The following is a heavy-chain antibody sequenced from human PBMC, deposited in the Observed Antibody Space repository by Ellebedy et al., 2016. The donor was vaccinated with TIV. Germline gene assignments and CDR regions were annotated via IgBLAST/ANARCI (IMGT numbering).Heavy chain of an antibody. CDR2: VGSEEIFE. CDR3: VREGPDY. Sequence: HTGGSLRLSCAASGFTFSTTWMHWVRQGPGKELVWVAGVGSEEIFEAYAGSVWGRFTVSRDNAKNTFFLQMDSLRAEDTGLYYCVREGPDYWGQGTLVTVSS. CDR1: GFTFSTTW. J-gene: IGHJ4*02. V-gene: IGHV3-74*01.